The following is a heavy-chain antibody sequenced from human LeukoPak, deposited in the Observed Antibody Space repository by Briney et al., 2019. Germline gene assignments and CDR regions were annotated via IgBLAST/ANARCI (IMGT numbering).Heavy chain of an antibody. J-gene: IGHJ4*02. V-gene: IGHV3-30*02. Sequence: GGSLRLSCAASGFTFSSYGMHWVRQAPGKGLEWVAFIRYEGSNKYYADSVKGRFTISRDNSKNTLYLQMNSLRAEDTAVYYCARFIVVVPAASFDYWGQGTLVTVSS. D-gene: IGHD2-2*01. CDR1: GFTFSSYG. CDR2: IRYEGSNK. CDR3: ARFIVVVPAASFDY.